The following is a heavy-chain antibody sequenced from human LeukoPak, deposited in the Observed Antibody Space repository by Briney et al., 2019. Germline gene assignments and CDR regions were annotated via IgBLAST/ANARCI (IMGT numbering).Heavy chain of an antibody. D-gene: IGHD4-17*01. CDR3: ARDPYLSTVSQAGYFDY. CDR1: GGSFSGYY. Sequence: PSETLSLTCAVYGGSFSGYYWSWLRQPPGKGLEWIGEINHSGSTNYNPSLKSRVTISVDTSKNQFSLKLSSVTAADTAVYYCARDPYLSTVSQAGYFDYWGQGTLVTVSS. V-gene: IGHV4-34*01. CDR2: INHSGST. J-gene: IGHJ4*02.